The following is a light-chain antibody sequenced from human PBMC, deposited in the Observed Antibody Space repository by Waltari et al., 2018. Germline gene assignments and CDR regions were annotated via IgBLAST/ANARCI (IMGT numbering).Light chain of an antibody. V-gene: IGLV1-47*01. CDR2: NSD. CDR1: SSNIGNNY. CDR3: AAWDDSVTGEV. J-gene: IGLJ3*02. Sequence: QSVLTQPPSMSGTPGQRVTISCSGSSSNIGNNYVCWYQQLPGTAPKLLIHNSDQRPSGVPDRFAGSTSGTSASLAISGLRSEDDGDYYCAAWDDSVTGEVFGGGTRLTVL.